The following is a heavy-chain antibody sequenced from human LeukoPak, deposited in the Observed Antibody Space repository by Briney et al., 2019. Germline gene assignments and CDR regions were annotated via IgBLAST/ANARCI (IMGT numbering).Heavy chain of an antibody. CDR2: INPNSGGT. V-gene: IGHV1-2*02. CDR3: ARVFVLGIRDFDAFDI. Sequence: ASVKVSCKASGYTFTGYYMHWVRQAPGQGLEWMGWINPNSGGTNYAQKFQGRVTMTRDTSISTAYMELSRLRSDDTAVYYCARVFVLGIRDFDAFDIWGQGTMVTVSS. J-gene: IGHJ3*02. D-gene: IGHD2-8*02. CDR1: GYTFTGYY.